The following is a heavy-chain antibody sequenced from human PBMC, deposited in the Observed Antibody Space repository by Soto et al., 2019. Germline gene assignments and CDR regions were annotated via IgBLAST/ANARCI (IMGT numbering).Heavy chain of an antibody. CDR1: GFTFSSYA. V-gene: IGHV3-30-3*02. Sequence: QVHLVESGGGVVQPGRSLSLSCVASGFTFSSYALHCVRQAPGKSLEWVALISNDGMNTFYADSVKGRVTVSRDKAEKTMFLQMNSLTPEDTAVYYCAKGLRFMEHWGQGTVVTVSS. CDR3: AKGLRFMEH. CDR2: ISNDGMNT. J-gene: IGHJ1*01. D-gene: IGHD1-1*01.